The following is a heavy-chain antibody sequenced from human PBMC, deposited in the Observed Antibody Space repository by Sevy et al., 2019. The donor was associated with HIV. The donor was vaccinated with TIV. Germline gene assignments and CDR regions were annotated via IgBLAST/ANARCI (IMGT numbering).Heavy chain of an antibody. J-gene: IGHJ4*02. CDR2: IYPGDSDT. V-gene: IGHV5-51*01. CDR3: ARGPPYSTGWYSPFDY. Sequence: GGSLRLSCKGSGNSFSNYWIGWVRQMPGKGLEWMGIIYPGDSDTRYSPSFQVQVTISADKSISTAYLQWSSLKASDTAMYYCARGPPYSTGWYSPFDYWGQGSLVTVSS. D-gene: IGHD6-19*01. CDR1: GNSFSNYW.